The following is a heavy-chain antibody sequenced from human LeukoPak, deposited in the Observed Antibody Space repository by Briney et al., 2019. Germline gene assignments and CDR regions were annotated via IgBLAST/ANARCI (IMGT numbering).Heavy chain of an antibody. CDR3: ARDRDYGDSAFGI. Sequence: ASVKVSCKASGYTFTGYYVHWVRQAPGQGLEWMGWINPSSGGTNYAQKFQGRVTMTRDTSISTAYMELSSLRSDDTAVYYCARDRDYGDSAFGIWGQGTTVTVSS. CDR2: INPSSGGT. CDR1: GYTFTGYY. D-gene: IGHD4-17*01. J-gene: IGHJ3*02. V-gene: IGHV1-2*02.